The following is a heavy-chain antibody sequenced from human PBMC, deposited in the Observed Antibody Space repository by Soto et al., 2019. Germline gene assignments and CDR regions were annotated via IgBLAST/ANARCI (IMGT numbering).Heavy chain of an antibody. V-gene: IGHV1-69*08. CDR1: GGRFTNYI. J-gene: IGHJ6*03. Sequence: QVQLVQSGAEVKKPGSSVKVSCEASGGRFTNYIFTWVRQAPGQGLEWMGRSIPIKGTADYALKFQDRVSMTADKSTDRVHMEMRSLRPDDTVVYYCAKSLVFVDHGYMDVWGKGTTVTVSS. CDR2: SIPIKGTA. D-gene: IGHD2-21*01. CDR3: AKSLVFVDHGYMDV.